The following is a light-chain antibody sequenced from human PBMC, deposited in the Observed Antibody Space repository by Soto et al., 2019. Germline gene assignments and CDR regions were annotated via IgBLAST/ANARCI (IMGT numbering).Light chain of an antibody. Sequence: IRLTQSPCSLSVSKGDRATLPCRASPSVDYYLAWYPQKPGEAPNLLIYGASTLQTGVPSRFSGSGSGTDFTLTISRVEPEDFAVYFCQQYTHCPRTFGQGTRLEIK. CDR1: PSVDYY. CDR2: GAS. V-gene: IGKV1-8*01. J-gene: IGKJ5*01. CDR3: QQYTHCPRT.